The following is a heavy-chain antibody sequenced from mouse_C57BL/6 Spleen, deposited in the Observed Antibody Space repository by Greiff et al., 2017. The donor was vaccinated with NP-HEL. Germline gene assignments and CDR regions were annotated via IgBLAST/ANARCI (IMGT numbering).Heavy chain of an antibody. CDR2: INPSNGGT. Sequence: VQLQQPGTELVKPGASVKLSCKASGYTFTSYWMHWVKQRPGQGLEWIGNINPSNGGTNYNEKFKSKATLTVDKSSSTAYMQLSSLTSEDSAVYYCARYGSSYEAWFAYWGQGTLVTVSA. CDR3: ARYGSSYEAWFAY. D-gene: IGHD1-1*01. CDR1: GYTFTSYW. V-gene: IGHV1-53*01. J-gene: IGHJ3*01.